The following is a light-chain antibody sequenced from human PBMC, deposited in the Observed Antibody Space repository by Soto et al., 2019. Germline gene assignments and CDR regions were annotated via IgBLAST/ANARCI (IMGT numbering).Light chain of an antibody. Sequence: EIVMTQSPDTLSASPGERATLSCRASQSVSSNSAWYQQKPGQAPRLLIYGASTRATGIPARFSGSGSGTEFTLTISSLQSEDFAVYYCQQYNDWLTFGGGTKVDIK. J-gene: IGKJ4*01. CDR3: QQYNDWLT. CDR2: GAS. V-gene: IGKV3-15*01. CDR1: QSVSSN.